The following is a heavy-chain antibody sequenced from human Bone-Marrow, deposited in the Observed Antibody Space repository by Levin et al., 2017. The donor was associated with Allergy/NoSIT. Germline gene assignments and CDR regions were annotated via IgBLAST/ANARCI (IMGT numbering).Heavy chain of an antibody. CDR2: IIPLFNSA. CDR1: GGTFSNSA. V-gene: IGHV1-69*06. D-gene: IGHD3-22*01. CDR3: AETPRVGYHDSSGYYFPA. J-gene: IGHJ4*02. Sequence: GASVKVSCKASGGTFSNSAISWVRQAPGQRLEWMGGIIPLFNSANYAQKFQDRVSITADTSRNTAYMEMTSLTSADTAVYYCAETPRVGYHDSSGYYFPAWGQGTLVTVSS.